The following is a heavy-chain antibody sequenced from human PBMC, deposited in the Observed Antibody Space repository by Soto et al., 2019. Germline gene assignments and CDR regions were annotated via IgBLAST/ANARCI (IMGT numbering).Heavy chain of an antibody. CDR3: ARDGYSSSPLDY. CDR2: INSDGSTT. CDR1: GFTFSSYW. Sequence: GSLRLSCAASGFTFSSYWMHWVRQAPGKGLVWVSRINSDGSTTSYADSVKGRFTISRDNAKNTLYLQMNSLRAEDTAVYYCARDGYSSSPLDYWGQGTLVTVSS. V-gene: IGHV3-74*01. J-gene: IGHJ4*02. D-gene: IGHD6-13*01.